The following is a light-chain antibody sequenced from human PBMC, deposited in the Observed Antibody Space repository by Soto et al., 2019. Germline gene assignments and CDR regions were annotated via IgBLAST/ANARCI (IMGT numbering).Light chain of an antibody. CDR2: DTF. V-gene: IGKV3-11*01. Sequence: EILLTQSPATLSLSPGESATLSCRASEGISIYLAWFQPTPGQAPRRLIYDTFNRAAGIQARFSGTGSGTDLTISIRSLPPEAFAVYYCQQYGRSPGTFGQGTKVDIK. CDR3: QQYGRSPGT. J-gene: IGKJ1*01. CDR1: EGISIY.